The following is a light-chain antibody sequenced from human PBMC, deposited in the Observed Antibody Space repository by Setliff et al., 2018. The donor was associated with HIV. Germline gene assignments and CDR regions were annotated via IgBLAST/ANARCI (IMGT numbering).Light chain of an antibody. CDR2: GAS. Sequence: SYELTQPPSVSVAPGKTATITCGGNNIGSKSVHWYQRKPGQAPLMVVYGASDQPSGIPDRFSGSKSGNTATLTISRVDAGDEADYYCQVWDNNSNHYVFGTGTKGTV. CDR1: NIGSKS. CDR3: QVWDNNSNHYV. V-gene: IGLV3-21*03. J-gene: IGLJ1*01.